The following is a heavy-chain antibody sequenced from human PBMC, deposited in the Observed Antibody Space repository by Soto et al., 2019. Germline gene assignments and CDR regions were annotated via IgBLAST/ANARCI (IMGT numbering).Heavy chain of an antibody. CDR3: ARGLVGSWPPYTVDD. D-gene: IGHD1-26*01. Sequence: GGSLRLSCAASGFTFSSYWMHWVRQAPGKGLVWVSRINSDGSSTSYADSVKGRFTISRDNAKNTLYLQMNSLRAEDTAVYYCARGLVGSWPPYTVDDWGQGTLVTVSS. V-gene: IGHV3-74*01. J-gene: IGHJ4*02. CDR1: GFTFSSYW. CDR2: INSDGSST.